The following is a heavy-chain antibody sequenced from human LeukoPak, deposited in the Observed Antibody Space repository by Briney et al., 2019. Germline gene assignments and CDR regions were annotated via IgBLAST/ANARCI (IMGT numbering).Heavy chain of an antibody. V-gene: IGHV2-5*02. J-gene: IGHJ4*02. CDR2: IYWDDDK. CDR3: AYSSAWSTYLDY. CDR1: GFSLRTSGVG. Sequence: SGPTLVKPTQPLTLTCTFSGFSLRTSGVGVGWIRQPPGKALEWLALIYWDDDKRYSPSLKSRLTITKDTSKNQVVLTMTNMDPVDTATYYCAYSSAWSTYLDYWGQGTLVTVSS. D-gene: IGHD6-19*01.